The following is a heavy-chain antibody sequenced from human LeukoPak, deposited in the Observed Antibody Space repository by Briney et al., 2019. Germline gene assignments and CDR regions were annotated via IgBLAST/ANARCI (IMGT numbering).Heavy chain of an antibody. CDR2: ISYDGSNQ. D-gene: IGHD2-21*02. CDR1: GXTFIGYG. Sequence: PGGSLRLSWEASGXTFIGYGMHWVRQAPGKGLEWVAGISYDGSNQYYTDSVKGRFTISRDNSKNTLYLQMNSLRPEDTAVYYCAKPRGGDSWAFDFWGQGTMVTVSS. J-gene: IGHJ3*01. V-gene: IGHV3-30*18. CDR3: AKPRGGDSWAFDF.